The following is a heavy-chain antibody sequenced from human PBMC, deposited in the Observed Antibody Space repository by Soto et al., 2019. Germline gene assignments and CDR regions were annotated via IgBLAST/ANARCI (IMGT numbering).Heavy chain of an antibody. CDR2: ISGSGGST. D-gene: IGHD2-2*01. V-gene: IGHV3-23*01. CDR3: AKDEGYCSSTSCYYGY. CDR1: GFTFSSYA. J-gene: IGHJ4*02. Sequence: GGSLRLSCAASGFTFSSYAMSWVRQAPGKGLEWVSAISGSGGSTYYADSVKGRFTISRDNAKNTLYLQMNSLRAEDTAVYYCAKDEGYCSSTSCYYGYWGQGTLVTVSS.